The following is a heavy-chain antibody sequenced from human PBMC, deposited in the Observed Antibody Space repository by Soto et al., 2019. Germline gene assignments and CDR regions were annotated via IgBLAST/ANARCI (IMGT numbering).Heavy chain of an antibody. CDR1: GASIDSSAYY. V-gene: IGHV4-39*01. J-gene: IGHJ4*02. CDR2: IFYSGTA. Sequence: SETLSLTCTVSGASIDSSAYYWAWIRQPPGKGLEWIGSIFYSGTAYYNPSLAGRVSMSVDTSKNQFSLKLNSVSAADTAVYFCARLGGDFVLPRDYWGPGTLVTVSS. D-gene: IGHD2-21*01. CDR3: ARLGGDFVLPRDY.